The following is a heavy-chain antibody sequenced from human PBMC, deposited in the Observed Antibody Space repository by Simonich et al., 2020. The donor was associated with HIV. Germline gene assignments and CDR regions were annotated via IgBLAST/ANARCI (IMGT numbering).Heavy chain of an antibody. J-gene: IGHJ4*02. Sequence: QVQLVQSGAEVKKPGASVKVSCKASGYNFTGYYLHWVRQAPGQGLEWMGWINPNSGDTKSAQHFQGRVTMTTDTSTSTAYMELRSLRSDDTAVYYCARDDRYGDYVDYWGQGTLVTVSS. D-gene: IGHD3-16*02. CDR2: INPNSGDT. CDR3: ARDDRYGDYVDY. CDR1: GYNFTGYY. V-gene: IGHV1-2*02.